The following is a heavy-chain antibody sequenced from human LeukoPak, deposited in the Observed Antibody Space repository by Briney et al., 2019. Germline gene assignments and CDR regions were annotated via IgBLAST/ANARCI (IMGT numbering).Heavy chain of an antibody. CDR1: GGSFSGYY. J-gene: IGHJ5*02. CDR3: ARDALGYSGYVDLNWFDP. D-gene: IGHD5-12*01. V-gene: IGHV4-34*01. CDR2: INHSGST. Sequence: SETLSLTCAVYGGSFSGYYWSWIRQPPGKGLEWIGEINHSGSTNHNPSLKSRVTISVDTSKNQFSLKLSSVTAADTAVYYCARDALGYSGYVDLNWFDPWGQGTLVTVSS.